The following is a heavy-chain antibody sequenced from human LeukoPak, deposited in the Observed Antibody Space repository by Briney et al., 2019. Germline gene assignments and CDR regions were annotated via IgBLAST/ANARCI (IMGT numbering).Heavy chain of an antibody. V-gene: IGHV4-34*01. CDR1: GGSFSGYY. D-gene: IGHD6-13*01. Sequence: SGTLSLTCAVYGGSFSGYYWSWIRQPPGKGLEWIGEINHSGSTNYNPSLKSRVTISVDTSKNQFSLKLSSVTAADTAVYYCARVTHSSSWYASYFDYWGQGTLVTVSS. CDR2: INHSGST. J-gene: IGHJ4*02. CDR3: ARVTHSSSWYASYFDY.